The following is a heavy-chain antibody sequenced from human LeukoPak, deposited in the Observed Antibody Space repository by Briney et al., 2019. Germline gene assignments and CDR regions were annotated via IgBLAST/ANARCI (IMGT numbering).Heavy chain of an antibody. CDR3: AKRDTAMAYYYGMDV. J-gene: IGHJ6*02. V-gene: IGHV3-30-3*02. CDR2: ISYDGSNK. Sequence: GGSLRLSCAASGFTFSSYAMHWVRQAPGKGLEWVAVISYDGSNKYYADSVKGRFTISRDNSKNTLYLQMNSLRAEDTAVYYCAKRDTAMAYYYGMDVWGQGTTVTVSS. D-gene: IGHD5-18*01. CDR1: GFTFSSYA.